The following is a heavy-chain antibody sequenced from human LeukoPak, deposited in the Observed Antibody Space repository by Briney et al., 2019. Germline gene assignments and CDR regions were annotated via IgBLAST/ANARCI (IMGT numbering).Heavy chain of an antibody. CDR3: ASGPCSSTSCYRSAEYFQH. CDR2: IIPILGIA. CDR1: GGTFSSYA. V-gene: IGHV1-69*04. J-gene: IGHJ1*01. D-gene: IGHD2-2*02. Sequence: SVKVSCKASGGTFSSYAISWVRQAPGQGLEWMGRIIPILGIANYAQKFQGRVTITADKSTSAAYMELSSLRSEDTAVYYCASGPCSSTSCYRSAEYFQHWGQGTLVTVSS.